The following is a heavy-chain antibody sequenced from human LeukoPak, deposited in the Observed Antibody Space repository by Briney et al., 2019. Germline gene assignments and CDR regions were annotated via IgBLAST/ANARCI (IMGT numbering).Heavy chain of an antibody. CDR2: IYYSGST. J-gene: IGHJ5*02. V-gene: IGHV4-39*01. CDR1: GGSISSSSYY. D-gene: IGHD3-3*01. Sequence: SETLSLTCTVSGGSISSSSYYWGWIRQPPGKGLEWIGSIYYSGSTYYNPSLKSRVTISVDTSKNQFSLKLSSVTAADTAVYYCAIAKYDFWSGSPRPAGWFDPWGQGTLVTVSS. CDR3: AIAKYDFWSGSPRPAGWFDP.